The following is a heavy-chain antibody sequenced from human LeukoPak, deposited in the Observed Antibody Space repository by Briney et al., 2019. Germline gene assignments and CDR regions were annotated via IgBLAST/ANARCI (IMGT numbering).Heavy chain of an antibody. CDR3: TRDGIRVLDY. D-gene: IGHD1-1*01. Sequence: SQTLSLTCAISGDSVSSNSAAWNWIRQSPSRGLEWLGKTYYRSKWYNDYAVSVKSRIVINPDTSKNQFSLQLSSVTPEDTAVYYCTRDGIRVLDYWGQGILVTVSS. CDR1: GDSVSSNSAA. CDR2: TYYRSKWYN. V-gene: IGHV6-1*01. J-gene: IGHJ4*02.